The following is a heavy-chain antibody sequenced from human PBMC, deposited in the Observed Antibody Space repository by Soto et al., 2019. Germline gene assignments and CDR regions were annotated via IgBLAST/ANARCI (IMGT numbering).Heavy chain of an antibody. V-gene: IGHV3-11*06. D-gene: IGHD2-2*01. CDR2: IRGTSSYT. CDR3: ARDALDCTSTRCYRAHFSYGMDV. CDR1: GFTFSDYD. J-gene: IGHJ6*02. Sequence: QVQLVESGGGLVKPGGSLRLSCAGSGFTFSDYDMSWIRQAPGKGLEWVSYIRGTSSYTNYADTVKGRFTISRENAIDSLYLQMNNLTAEDTAVYLCARDALDCTSTRCYRAHFSYGMDVWGQGTTVTVSS.